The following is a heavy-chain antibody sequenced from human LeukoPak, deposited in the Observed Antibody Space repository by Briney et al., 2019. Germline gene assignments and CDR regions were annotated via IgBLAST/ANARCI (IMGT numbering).Heavy chain of an antibody. CDR3: ARDNGKAAGIGA. V-gene: IGHV3-7*01. CDR1: GFTFTDAW. J-gene: IGHJ4*02. CDR2: IKQDGSEK. Sequence: GGSLRLSCAASGFTFTDAWMSWVRQAPGKGLEWVANIKQDGSEKYYVDSVKGRFTISRDNAKNSLYLQMNSLRAEDTAVYYCARDNGKAAGIGAWGQGTLVTVSS. D-gene: IGHD6-13*01.